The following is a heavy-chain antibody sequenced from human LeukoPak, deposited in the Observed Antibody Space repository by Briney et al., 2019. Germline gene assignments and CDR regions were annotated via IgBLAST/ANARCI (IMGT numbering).Heavy chain of an antibody. V-gene: IGHV3-30-3*01. CDR1: GFTFSSDA. CDR2: ISYDGNEK. J-gene: IGHJ3*02. Sequence: GGSLRLSCVASGFTFSSDAMHWVRQTPGKGLEWVAVISYDGNEKYQVDSVKGRFTISRDNSKNTLYLQMHSLRAEDTAVYYCAKEIREIVVVVAATLDAFDIWGQGTMVTVSS. CDR3: AKEIREIVVVVAATLDAFDI. D-gene: IGHD2-15*01.